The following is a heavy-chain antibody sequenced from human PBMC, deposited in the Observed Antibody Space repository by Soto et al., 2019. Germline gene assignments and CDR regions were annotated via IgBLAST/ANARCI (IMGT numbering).Heavy chain of an antibody. Sequence: QVQLQESGPGLVKPSQTLSLTCTVSGGSISSGGYYWSWIRQHPGKGLEWIGYIYYSGSTYYNPSXXXRXXISVYTSKNQFSLKLSSVTAADTAVYYCAIYDSSGSRGFQHWGQGTLVTVSS. CDR3: AIYDSSGSRGFQH. CDR1: GGSISSGGYY. J-gene: IGHJ1*01. CDR2: IYYSGST. D-gene: IGHD3-22*01. V-gene: IGHV4-31*03.